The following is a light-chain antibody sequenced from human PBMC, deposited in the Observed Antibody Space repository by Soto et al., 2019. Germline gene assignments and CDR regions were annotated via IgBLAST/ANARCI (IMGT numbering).Light chain of an antibody. CDR1: QSVSSY. Sequence: EIVLTQSPATLSLSPGERATLSCRASQSVSSYLAWYQQKPGQAPRLLIYDASNRATGNPARLSGSGSGTAFAFTSSRFEPQPFAVDYWLQRSSWPTFVGGTKLGIK. CDR2: DAS. CDR3: LQRSSWPT. J-gene: IGKJ4*01. V-gene: IGKV3-11*01.